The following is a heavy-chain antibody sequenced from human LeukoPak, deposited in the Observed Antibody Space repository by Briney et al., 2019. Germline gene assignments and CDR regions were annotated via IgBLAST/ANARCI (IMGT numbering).Heavy chain of an antibody. CDR2: INPSGGST. D-gene: IGHD2-2*01. Sequence: ASVKVSCKASGYTFTSYYMHWVRQAPGQGLEWMGIINPSGGSTTYAQKFQGRVTTTSDTPTSTVYMELSSLGSEDTAVYYCARETTRHCSGTSCYNDYWGQGTLVTVSS. CDR1: GYTFTSYY. V-gene: IGHV1-46*01. J-gene: IGHJ4*02. CDR3: ARETTRHCSGTSCYNDY.